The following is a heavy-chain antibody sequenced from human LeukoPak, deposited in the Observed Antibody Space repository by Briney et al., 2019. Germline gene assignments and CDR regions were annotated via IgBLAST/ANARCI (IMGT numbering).Heavy chain of an antibody. CDR1: GSSINNNF. V-gene: IGHV4-59*08. D-gene: IGHD3-22*01. Sequence: SETLSLTCTVSGSSINNNFWTWIRQPPGKGLEWIGYIYSSGSANYNPSLKSRVIISGDTSKNQISLRLTSVTAADTAVYFCARHRDYYDTWGHGTLVTVPS. CDR3: ARHRDYYDT. CDR2: IYSSGSA. J-gene: IGHJ4*01.